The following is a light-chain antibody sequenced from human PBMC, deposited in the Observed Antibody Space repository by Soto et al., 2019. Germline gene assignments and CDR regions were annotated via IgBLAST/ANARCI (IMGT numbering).Light chain of an antibody. V-gene: IGLV6-57*04. CDR1: RGSIASNN. J-gene: IGLJ2*01. Sequence: NFILTQPHSVSESPGKTVTISCTRSRGSIASNNVQWYQQRPGGAPTTVIYEDNQRPSGVPDRFSGSIDSSSNSASLTISGLRTEDEADYYCQSYDGSFVLFGGGTKLTVL. CDR2: EDN. CDR3: QSYDGSFVL.